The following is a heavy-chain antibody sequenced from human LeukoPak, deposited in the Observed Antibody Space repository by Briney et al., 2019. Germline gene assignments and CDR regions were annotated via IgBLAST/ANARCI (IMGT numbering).Heavy chain of an antibody. D-gene: IGHD3-3*01. CDR3: AKDKWFGGYSTLLDY. Sequence: GGSLRLSCAASGFTFDDYAMHWVRQAPGKGLEGVSLISGEGGSTYYADSVKGRFTISRDNSKNSLYLQMNSLRTEDTALYYCAKDKWFGGYSTLLDYWGQGTLVTVSS. V-gene: IGHV3-43*02. CDR1: GFTFDDYA. CDR2: ISGEGGST. J-gene: IGHJ4*02.